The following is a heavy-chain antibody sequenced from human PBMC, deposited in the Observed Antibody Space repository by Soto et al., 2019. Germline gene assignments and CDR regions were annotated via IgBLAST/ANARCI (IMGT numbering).Heavy chain of an antibody. D-gene: IGHD3-10*01. CDR2: INHSGST. V-gene: IGHV4-34*01. CDR3: ASSITMVRGVIITRYYYGMDV. CDR1: GGSFSGYY. Sequence: SETLSLTCAVYGGSFSGYYWTWIRQPPGTGLEWIGEINHSGSTNYNPSLKSRVTISVDTSKNQFSLKLSSVTAADTAVYYCASSITMVRGVIITRYYYGMDVWGQGTTVTVSS. J-gene: IGHJ6*02.